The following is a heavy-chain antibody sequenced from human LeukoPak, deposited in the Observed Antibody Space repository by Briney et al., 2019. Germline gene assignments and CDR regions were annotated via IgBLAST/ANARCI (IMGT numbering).Heavy chain of an antibody. CDR3: ARAGFTFSDYFGSFFDY. J-gene: IGHJ4*02. Sequence: GGSLRLSCAASGFTFDDYGMSWVRQAPGKGLEWVSGINWNGGSTGYADSVKGRFTISRDNAKNSLYLQMNGLRAEDTAVYYCARAGFTFSDYFGSFFDYWGQGTLVTVSS. CDR1: GFTFDDYG. V-gene: IGHV3-20*04. CDR2: INWNGGST. D-gene: IGHD3-10*01.